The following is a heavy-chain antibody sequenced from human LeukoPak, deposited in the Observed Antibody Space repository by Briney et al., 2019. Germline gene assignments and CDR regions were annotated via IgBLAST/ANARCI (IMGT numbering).Heavy chain of an antibody. CDR2: INPNSGDT. V-gene: IGHV1-2*02. J-gene: IGHJ4*02. CDR1: GYTFTDYY. D-gene: IGHD1-26*01. CDR3: ARGRRILVGDTNAGDFFDY. Sequence: GASVKVSCRVSGYTFTDYYMHWVRQAPGQGLEWMGWINPNSGDTYYAQKFQGSVSMTRDTSISTANMMLSRLKSDDTAVYYCARGRRILVGDTNAGDFFDYWGQGTLVTVSS.